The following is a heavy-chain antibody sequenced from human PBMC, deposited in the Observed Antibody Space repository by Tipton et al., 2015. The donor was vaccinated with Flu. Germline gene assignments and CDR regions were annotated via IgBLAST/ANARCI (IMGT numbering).Heavy chain of an antibody. V-gene: IGHV4-61*02. CDR2: IYTSGST. D-gene: IGHD3-3*01. CDR1: GVSISSGGYY. CDR3: ARALIREFWSGYPVGYGLDV. J-gene: IGHJ6*02. Sequence: TLSLTCTVSGVSISSGGYYWSWIRQPAGKGLEWIGRIYTSGSTNYNPSLRSRVTISVDTSKNQFSLKLSSVTAADTAVYYCARALIREFWSGYPVGYGLDVWGQGTTVTVYS.